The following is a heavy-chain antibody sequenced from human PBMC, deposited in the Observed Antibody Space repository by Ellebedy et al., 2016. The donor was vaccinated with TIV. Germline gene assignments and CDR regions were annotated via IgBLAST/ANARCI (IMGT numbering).Heavy chain of an antibody. V-gene: IGHV1-8*03. D-gene: IGHD3-10*01. Sequence: AASVKVSCKASGYTFTSYDINWVRQATGQGLEWMGWMNPNSGNTGYAQKFQGRVTITRNTSISTAYMELRSLRSEDTAVYYCERVYGSGSYLYYYYGMDVWGQGTTVTVSS. CDR3: ERVYGSGSYLYYYYGMDV. J-gene: IGHJ6*02. CDR1: GYTFTSYD. CDR2: MNPNSGNT.